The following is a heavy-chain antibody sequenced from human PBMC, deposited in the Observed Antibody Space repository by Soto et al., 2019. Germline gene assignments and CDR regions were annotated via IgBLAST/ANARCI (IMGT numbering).Heavy chain of an antibody. Sequence: PSETLSLTCTVSGDSIISSDFYWGWVRQPPGKGLEWIGSIFYLGSSYYNPSLKSRVTMSVDTSKNQFSLRLRSVTAADTALYFCARHSLALRKNNWFDPWVQGIMVTVSS. D-gene: IGHD3-3*02. CDR1: GDSIISSDFY. J-gene: IGHJ5*02. CDR2: IFYLGSS. CDR3: ARHSLALRKNNWFDP. V-gene: IGHV4-39*01.